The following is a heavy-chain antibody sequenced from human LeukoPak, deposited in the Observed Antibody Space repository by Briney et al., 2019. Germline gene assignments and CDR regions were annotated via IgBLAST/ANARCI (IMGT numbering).Heavy chain of an antibody. CDR3: ALLGSSALDY. D-gene: IGHD3-22*01. CDR1: GDSISSYY. V-gene: IGHV4-4*07. J-gene: IGHJ4*02. Sequence: PSETLSLTCTVSGDSISSYYYNGIRQPAGRGLEWIGRIYRSGTTYYNPSLKSRLTMSVDTSKNQFSLKLTSVTAADTALYFCALLGSSALDYWGQGALVTVSS. CDR2: IYRSGTT.